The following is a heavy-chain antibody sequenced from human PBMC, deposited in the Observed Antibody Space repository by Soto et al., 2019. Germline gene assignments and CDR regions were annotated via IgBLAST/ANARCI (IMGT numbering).Heavy chain of an antibody. Sequence: QVQLQESGPGMVTPSETLSLTCAVSGDSISTYYCMWIRQPPGKGLESIGYLYYGRSANYNPSLRSRVTLSVDTSTNQCSLTLSSMTAADTAVYYCALRSMAVVPEYWGQGTLVTVSS. V-gene: IGHV4-59*01. J-gene: IGHJ4*02. CDR3: ALRSMAVVPEY. CDR1: GDSISTYY. D-gene: IGHD3-22*01. CDR2: LYYGRSA.